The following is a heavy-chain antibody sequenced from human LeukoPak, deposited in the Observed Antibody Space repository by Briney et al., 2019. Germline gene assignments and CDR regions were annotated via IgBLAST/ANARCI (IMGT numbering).Heavy chain of an antibody. Sequence: GGSLRLSCAASGFTFSTCSMKWVRQAPGKALEWVSSISGSSYHIYYADSVKGRFTISRDNAKNSLYLQMNSLRAEDTAVYYCARDRYYYGSGSDFDYWGQGTLVTVSS. CDR1: GFTFSTCS. D-gene: IGHD3-10*01. V-gene: IGHV3-21*01. CDR3: ARDRYYYGSGSDFDY. CDR2: ISGSSYHI. J-gene: IGHJ4*02.